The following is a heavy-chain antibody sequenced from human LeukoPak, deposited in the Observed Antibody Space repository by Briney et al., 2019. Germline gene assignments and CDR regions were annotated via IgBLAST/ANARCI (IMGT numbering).Heavy chain of an antibody. CDR2: INPNSGGT. D-gene: IGHD5-18*01. Sequence: ASVKVSCKASGYTFTDYYMHWLRQAPGQGLEWMGWINPNSGGTNYAQKFQGRVTMTRDTSITTANMELNRLRSDDTAVYYCAREGSTSMVQMTFDYWGRGTLVTVSS. CDR3: AREGSTSMVQMTFDY. CDR1: GYTFTDYY. J-gene: IGHJ4*02. V-gene: IGHV1-2*02.